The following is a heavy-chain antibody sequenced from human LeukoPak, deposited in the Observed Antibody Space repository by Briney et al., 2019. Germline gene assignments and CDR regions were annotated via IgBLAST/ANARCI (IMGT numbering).Heavy chain of an antibody. CDR1: GGSFSGYY. V-gene: IGHV4-34*01. D-gene: IGHD1-20*01. J-gene: IGHJ6*02. CDR2: INHSGST. Sequence: SETLSLTCAVYGGSFSGYYWSWIRQPPGKGLEWIGEINHSGSTNYNPSLKSRVTRSVDTSKNQFSLKLSSVTAADTAVYYCARGLDNWNPYYYYGMDVWGQGTTVTVSS. CDR3: ARGLDNWNPYYYYGMDV.